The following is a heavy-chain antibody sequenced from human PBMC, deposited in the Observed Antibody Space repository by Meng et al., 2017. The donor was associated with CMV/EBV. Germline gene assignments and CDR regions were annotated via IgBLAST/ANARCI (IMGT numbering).Heavy chain of an antibody. J-gene: IGHJ5*02. CDR1: GYTFTGYY. CDR3: ARVVGINIFGVLIPNWLDP. CDR2: INPNTGGT. D-gene: IGHD3-3*02. Sequence: ASVKDSCKTSGYTFTGYYIHWVRQAPGQGLEWMGWINPNTGGTNSPQKFQGRVTMTRDTSISTASMELSRLRSDDTAMYYCARVVGINIFGVLIPNWLDPWGQGTLVTVSS. V-gene: IGHV1-2*02.